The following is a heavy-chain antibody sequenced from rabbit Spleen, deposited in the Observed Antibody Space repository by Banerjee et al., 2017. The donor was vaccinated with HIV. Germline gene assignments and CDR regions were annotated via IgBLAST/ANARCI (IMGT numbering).Heavy chain of an antibody. CDR3: VRGASSSGYYSL. Sequence: QEQLVESGGGLVQPGGSLKLSCKASGFDFSNYGVSWVRQTPGKGLEWIGYIEPIFGRTYYASWVDGRFTISSHSAQNTLYLQLHSLTAADTATYFCVRGASSSGYYSLWGQGTLVTVS. V-gene: IGHV1S47*01. D-gene: IGHD1-1*01. CDR1: GFDFSNYG. J-gene: IGHJ4*01. CDR2: IEPIFGRT.